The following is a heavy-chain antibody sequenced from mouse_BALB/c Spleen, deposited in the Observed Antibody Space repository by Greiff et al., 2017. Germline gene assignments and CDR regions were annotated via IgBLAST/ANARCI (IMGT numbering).Heavy chain of an antibody. J-gene: IGHJ4*01. CDR3: ARANDGPHAMDY. CDR1: GFTFTDYY. CDR2: IRNKANGYTT. Sequence: EVQLVESGGGLVQPGGSLRLSCATSGFTFTDYYMSWVRQPPGKALEWLGFIRNKANGYTTEYSASVKGRFTISRDNSQSILYLQMNTLRAEDSATYYCARANDGPHAMDYWGQGTSVTVSS. V-gene: IGHV7-3*02. D-gene: IGHD2-3*01.